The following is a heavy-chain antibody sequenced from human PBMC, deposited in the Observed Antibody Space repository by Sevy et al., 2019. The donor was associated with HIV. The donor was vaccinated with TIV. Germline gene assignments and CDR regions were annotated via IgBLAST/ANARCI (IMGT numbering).Heavy chain of an antibody. CDR1: GASISSSGYY. D-gene: IGHD6-19*01. CDR2: IRYSGST. Sequence: SETLSLTCTVSGASISSSGYYWGWIRQPPGKGLEWIASIRYSGSTYYNPSLRSRVTISADASKNQFSLKLNSVTAAETAVYYCAGPRLTYNSGWSYYDHWGQGTVVTVSS. V-gene: IGHV4-39*01. CDR3: AGPRLTYNSGWSYYDH. J-gene: IGHJ4*02.